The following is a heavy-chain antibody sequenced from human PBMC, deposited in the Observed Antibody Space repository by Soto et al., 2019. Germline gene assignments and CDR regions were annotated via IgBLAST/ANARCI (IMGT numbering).Heavy chain of an antibody. Sequence: PGESLKISCKGSGYSFTSYWISWVRQMPGKGLEWMGIIYPGDSDTRYSPSFQGQVTISADKSISTAYLQWSSLKASDTAMYYCASPFSPFSTFGGVIPSGAFDIWGQGTMVTVSS. CDR3: ASPFSPFSTFGGVIPSGAFDI. CDR2: IYPGDSDT. D-gene: IGHD3-16*02. V-gene: IGHV5-51*01. J-gene: IGHJ3*02. CDR1: GYSFTSYW.